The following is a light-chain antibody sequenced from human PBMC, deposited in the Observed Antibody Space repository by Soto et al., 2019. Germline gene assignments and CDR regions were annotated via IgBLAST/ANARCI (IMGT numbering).Light chain of an antibody. CDR1: QSISSW. CDR2: KAS. V-gene: IGKV1-5*03. J-gene: IGKJ1*01. Sequence: DIQMTQSPSTLSASVGDRVTITCRASQSISSWLAWYQQKPGKAPKLLIYKASSLESGVPSRFSGSGSGTELPLTISRLQPDDFATYYCQKYNSYPQTFGQGTKVEIK. CDR3: QKYNSYPQT.